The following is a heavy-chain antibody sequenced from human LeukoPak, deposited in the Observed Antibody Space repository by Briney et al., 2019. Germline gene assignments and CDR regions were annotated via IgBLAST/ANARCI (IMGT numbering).Heavy chain of an antibody. Sequence: PGGSLRLSCAAPGFTFSDYYMSWIRQAPGKGLEWVSYISSSGSTIYYADSVKGRFTISRDNAKNSLYLQMNSLRAEDTAVYYCARIQARGQWLAPFDYWGQGTLVTVSS. CDR2: ISSSGSTI. CDR3: ARIQARGQWLAPFDY. CDR1: GFTFSDYY. J-gene: IGHJ4*02. D-gene: IGHD6-19*01. V-gene: IGHV3-11*04.